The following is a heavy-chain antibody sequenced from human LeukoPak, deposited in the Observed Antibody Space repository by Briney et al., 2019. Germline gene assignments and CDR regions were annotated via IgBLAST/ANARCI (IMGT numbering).Heavy chain of an antibody. CDR1: GFTVSNNY. D-gene: IGHD3-16*01. CDR2: IYSGDNT. CDR3: AGRRVLDASFDY. J-gene: IGHJ4*02. V-gene: IGHV3-66*02. Sequence: PGGSLRLSXAASGFTVSNNYMSWVRQAPGKGLEWVSVIYSGDNTYYVESVKGRFTISRDKSKNTLFLQMNRLRAEDTAVYYCAGRRVLDASFDYWGQGTLVTVSS.